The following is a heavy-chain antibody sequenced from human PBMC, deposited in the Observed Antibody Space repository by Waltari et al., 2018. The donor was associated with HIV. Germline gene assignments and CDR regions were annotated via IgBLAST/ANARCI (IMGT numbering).Heavy chain of an antibody. CDR3: VGLRDYGDYGHYDF. Sequence: QVQLQESGPGLVRPSGTLSLTCGVSGGSINSSKWWSWIRQPPGKGLEWIGDIHHSGNVKSNASIKVRVILSVDRSKNGFSLNLTSVTTADTATYFCVGLRDYGDYGHYDFWGRGILVVVSS. J-gene: IGHJ4*02. CDR1: GGSINSSKW. D-gene: IGHD4-17*01. CDR2: IHHSGNV. V-gene: IGHV4-4*02.